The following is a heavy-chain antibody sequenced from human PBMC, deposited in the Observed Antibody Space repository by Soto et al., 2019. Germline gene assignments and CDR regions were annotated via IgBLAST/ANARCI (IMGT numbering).Heavy chain of an antibody. V-gene: IGHV1-2*04. Sequence: GASVKVSCKASGYSFTDYHIHWVRQAPGQGLEWLGRINPKSGGTSTAQKFQGWVTMTTDTSISTASMELTRLTSDDTAIYYCARGDSTDCSNGVCSLLYNHDLDVW. D-gene: IGHD2-8*01. CDR1: GYSFTDYH. CDR3: ARGDSTDCSNGVCSLLYNHDLDV. CDR2: INPKSGGT. J-gene: IGHJ6*01.